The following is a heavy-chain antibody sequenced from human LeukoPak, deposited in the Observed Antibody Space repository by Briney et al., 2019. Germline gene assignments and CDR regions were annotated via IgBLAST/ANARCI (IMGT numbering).Heavy chain of an antibody. D-gene: IGHD3-10*01. Sequence: GGSLRLSCAASGFTVSSNYMSWVRQAPGKGLEWVSAIYSGGSTYYADSVKGRFAISRDTSKNTLYLQMNSLRAEDTAVYYCAKVGPSLVRGLIRGGARYYYNYMDVWGKGTTVTISS. J-gene: IGHJ6*03. CDR2: IYSGGST. CDR3: AKVGPSLVRGLIRGGARYYYNYMDV. V-gene: IGHV3-53*01. CDR1: GFTVSSNY.